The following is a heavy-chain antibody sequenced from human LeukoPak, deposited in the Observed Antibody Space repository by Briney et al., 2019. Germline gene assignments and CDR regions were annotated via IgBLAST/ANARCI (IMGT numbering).Heavy chain of an antibody. J-gene: IGHJ4*02. Sequence: SETLSLTCTVSGGSISSYYWSWIRQPSGKGLEWIGYIYYSGSTNYNPSLKSRVTISVDTSKNQFSLKLSSVTAADTAVYYCARHSGWYETHFDYWGQGTLVTVSS. V-gene: IGHV4-59*08. CDR3: ARHSGWYETHFDY. D-gene: IGHD6-19*01. CDR2: IYYSGST. CDR1: GGSISSYY.